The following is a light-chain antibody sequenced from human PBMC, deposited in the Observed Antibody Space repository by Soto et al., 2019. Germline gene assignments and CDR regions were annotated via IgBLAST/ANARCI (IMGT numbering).Light chain of an antibody. CDR3: QQRNNWPPEIT. CDR1: QGISSW. V-gene: IGKV1-12*01. Sequence: DIQMTQSPSSVSASVGDRFTITCRLIQGISSWLAWYQQKPGKAPKILIFAASRLQSGAPSRFSGSGSGTDFTLTISSLQPDDFAVYYCQQRNNWPPEITFGQGTRLE. CDR2: AAS. J-gene: IGKJ5*01.